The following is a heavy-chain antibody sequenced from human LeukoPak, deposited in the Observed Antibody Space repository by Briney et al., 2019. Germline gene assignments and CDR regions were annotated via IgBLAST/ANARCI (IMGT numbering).Heavy chain of an antibody. CDR3: TRPSDRSDYYGLDY. CDR2: IRSKSNSYAT. J-gene: IGHJ4*02. V-gene: IGHV3-73*01. D-gene: IGHD3-22*01. CDR1: GFTFSGSA. Sequence: PGGSLRLSCAASGFTFSGSAMHWVRQASGKGLEWVGRIRSKSNSYATGYAASVKGRFTISRDDPKNTAYLQMNSLKTEDTAVYYCTRPSDRSDYYGLDYWGQGTLVTVSS.